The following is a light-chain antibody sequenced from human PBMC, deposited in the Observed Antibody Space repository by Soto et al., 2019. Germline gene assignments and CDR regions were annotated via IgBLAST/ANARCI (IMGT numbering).Light chain of an antibody. Sequence: EIVMTQSPATLAVSPGERATLSCRASQSVRINVAWYQQKNGQAPRLLVYGASTRATGIPARFSGSGSGTDFTLTISRLEPEDFAVYYCQQRNVWPPVTFGQGTRLEIK. J-gene: IGKJ5*01. CDR1: QSVRIN. CDR3: QQRNVWPPVT. V-gene: IGKV3-15*01. CDR2: GAS.